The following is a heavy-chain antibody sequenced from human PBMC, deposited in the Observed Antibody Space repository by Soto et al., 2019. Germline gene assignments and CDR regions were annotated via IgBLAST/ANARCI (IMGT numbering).Heavy chain of an antibody. D-gene: IGHD2-2*01. Sequence: EVQLLESGGGLVQPGGSLRLSCAASGFTFSSYAMSWVRQVPGKGLEWVSAISGTGANTYYADSVKGRFTISRDNSKNTLSLQMNSLRADDAAVYYCATLRFCTSSSCYGREGGYWGQGTLVTVSS. CDR2: ISGTGANT. CDR3: ATLRFCTSSSCYGREGGY. J-gene: IGHJ4*02. V-gene: IGHV3-23*01. CDR1: GFTFSSYA.